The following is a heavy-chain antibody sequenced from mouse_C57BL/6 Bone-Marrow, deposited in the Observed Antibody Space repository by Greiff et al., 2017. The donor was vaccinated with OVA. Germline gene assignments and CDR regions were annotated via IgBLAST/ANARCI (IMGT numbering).Heavy chain of an antibody. Sequence: VQLQQSGAELVRPGASVTLSCTASGFNLQTYSMHWVKQRPAPGLEWIGRIAPEAGDTEYAPKFQGKATMTADTSSNTAYLQRSSLKSEDTAVYYCTTRGGYYAMDYWGQGTSVTVSS. J-gene: IGHJ4*01. D-gene: IGHD1-1*02. V-gene: IGHV14-1*01. CDR2: IAPEAGDT. CDR3: TTRGGYYAMDY. CDR1: GFNLQTYS.